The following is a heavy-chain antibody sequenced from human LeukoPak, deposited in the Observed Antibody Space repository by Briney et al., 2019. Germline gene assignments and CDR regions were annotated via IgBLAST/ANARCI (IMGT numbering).Heavy chain of an antibody. D-gene: IGHD3-10*01. J-gene: IGHJ5*02. V-gene: IGHV4-4*07. CDR3: ARDYTWGGPYGSGGPNNWFDP. CDR2: IYTSGST. CDR1: GGSISSYY. Sequence: SETLSLTCTVSGGSISSYYWSWIRQPAGKGLEWIGRIYTSGSTNYNPSLKSRVTMSVDTSKNQFSLKLSSVTAADTAVYYCARDYTWGGPYGSGGPNNWFDPWGQGTLVTVSS.